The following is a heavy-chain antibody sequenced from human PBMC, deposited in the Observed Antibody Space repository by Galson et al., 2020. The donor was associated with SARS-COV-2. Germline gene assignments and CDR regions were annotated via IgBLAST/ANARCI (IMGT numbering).Heavy chain of an antibody. D-gene: IGHD1-1*01. Sequence: GESPKISREGSGYSFANYWIVWVRQIPGKGLEWMGNIYPGDSETRYSSSFQGQVTISADKSISTAYLQWNSLKASDSAIYYCARPYNPGGHALYGFDSWGQGTMVTVSS. V-gene: IGHV5-51*01. CDR1: GYSFANYW. CDR3: ARPYNPGGHALYGFDS. J-gene: IGHJ3*02. CDR2: IYPGDSET.